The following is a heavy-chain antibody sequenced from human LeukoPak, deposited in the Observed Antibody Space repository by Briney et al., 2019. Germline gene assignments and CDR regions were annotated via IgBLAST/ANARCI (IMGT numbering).Heavy chain of an antibody. CDR3: ARRFGLLWFGGYYFDY. Sequence: PSETLSLTVAVYGVSCSGYYWSGIRQPPGKALEWIGEINHSGSNNYNPYLKRRVTISVDPSKNQFSLKLSYVTAADTAVYYCARRFGLLWFGGYYFDYWGQGTLVTVSS. V-gene: IGHV4-34*01. CDR2: INHSGSN. D-gene: IGHD3-10*01. J-gene: IGHJ4*02. CDR1: GVSCSGYY.